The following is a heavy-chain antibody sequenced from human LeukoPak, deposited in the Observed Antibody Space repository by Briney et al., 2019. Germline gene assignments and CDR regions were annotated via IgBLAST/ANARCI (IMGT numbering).Heavy chain of an antibody. V-gene: IGHV4-59*08. CDR3: ARSRVWFGEFDI. D-gene: IGHD3-10*01. Sequence: GSLRLSCAASGFTFSSYAMHWIRQPPGKGLEWIGYIYYSGSTNYNPSLKSRVTISVDTSKNQFSLKLSSVTAADTAVYYCARSRVWFGEFDIWGQGTMVTVSS. J-gene: IGHJ3*02. CDR1: GFTFSSYA. CDR2: IYYSGST.